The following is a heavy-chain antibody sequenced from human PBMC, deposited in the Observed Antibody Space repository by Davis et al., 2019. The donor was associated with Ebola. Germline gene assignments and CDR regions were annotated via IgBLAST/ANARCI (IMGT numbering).Heavy chain of an antibody. J-gene: IGHJ5*02. D-gene: IGHD1/OR15-1a*01. CDR3: ARQSRNSFDP. CDR2: INHSGST. V-gene: IGHV4-34*01. CDR1: GGSFSGYY. Sequence: MPSETLSLTCAVYGGSFSGYYWSWIRQPPGKGLEWIGEINHSGSTNYNPSLKSRVTISVDTSKNQFSLMLSSVTAADTAIYYCARQSRNSFDPWGQGTLVTVSS.